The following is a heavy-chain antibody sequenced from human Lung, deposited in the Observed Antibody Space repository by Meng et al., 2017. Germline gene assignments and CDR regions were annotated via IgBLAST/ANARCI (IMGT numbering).Heavy chain of an antibody. D-gene: IGHD4-11*01. CDR1: GGAFSDYY. CDR2: INHSGST. Sequence: QVQPQQWGGGLLKPSGPLPRTCVVSGGAFSDYYWSWTRQPPGKGLEWIGEINHSGSTNYKPSLDSRATISVHTPQNNLSLKLSSVTAADSAVYYCARGPTTMAHDFDHWGQGTLVTVSS. V-gene: IGHV4-34*01. J-gene: IGHJ4*02. CDR3: ARGPTTMAHDFDH.